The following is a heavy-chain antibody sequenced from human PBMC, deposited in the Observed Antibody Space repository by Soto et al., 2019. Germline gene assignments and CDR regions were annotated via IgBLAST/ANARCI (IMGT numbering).Heavy chain of an antibody. J-gene: IGHJ6*02. CDR3: AREKTSYGMDV. CDR1: GYTFTSYD. V-gene: IGHV1-8*01. Sequence: QVQLVQSGAEVKKPGASVKVSCKASGYTFTSYDINWVRQATGQGLEWMGWMNPNSGNTGYAQKFQGRGTITSNTSISTAYMELSSLRSDDTAVYYCAREKTSYGMDVWCQGTTVTVSS. CDR2: MNPNSGNT.